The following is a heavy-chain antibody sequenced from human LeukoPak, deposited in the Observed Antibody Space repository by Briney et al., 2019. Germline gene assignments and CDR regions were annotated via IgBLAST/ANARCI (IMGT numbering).Heavy chain of an antibody. CDR3: ARGHSPVTTKVSYFQH. V-gene: IGHV4-34*01. CDR1: GGSFSGYY. J-gene: IGHJ1*01. CDR2: INHSGST. Sequence: SGTLSLTCAVYGGSFSGYYWSWIRQPPGKGLEWIGEINHSGSTNYNPSLKSRVTILVDTSKNQFSLKLSSVTAADTAVYYCARGHSPVTTKVSYFQHWGQGTLVTVSS. D-gene: IGHD4-17*01.